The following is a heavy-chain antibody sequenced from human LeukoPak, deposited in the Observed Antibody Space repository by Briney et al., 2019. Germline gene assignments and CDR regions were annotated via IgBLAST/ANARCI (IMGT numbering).Heavy chain of an antibody. V-gene: IGHV3-7*01. J-gene: IGHJ4*02. CDR3: ARYTVPFCGGDCYSQFLDY. CDR1: GFTFSAFW. CDR2: IKVDGSER. D-gene: IGHD2-21*01. Sequence: PGGSLRLSCAASGFTFSAFWMSWVRQAPGKGLERVGNIKVDGSERHYVDSVKGRFTISRDNAENSLYMQMSSLRVEDTAVYYCARYTVPFCGGDCYSQFLDYWGQGALVTVSP.